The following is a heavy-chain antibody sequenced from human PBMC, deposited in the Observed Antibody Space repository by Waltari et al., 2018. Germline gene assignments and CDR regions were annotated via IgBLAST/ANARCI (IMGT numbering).Heavy chain of an antibody. CDR1: GYTFTDYY. J-gene: IGHJ6*02. V-gene: IGHV1-69-2*01. D-gene: IGHD6-6*01. CDR2: VDPEEGET. CDR3: ATGRDRSSSPHYYYYGMDV. Sequence: EVQLVQSGAEVKKPGATVKISCKVSGYTFTDYYMHWVQQAPGKGLEWMGLVDPEEGETINAEKFQGRVTITADTSTDTAYMELSSLRSEDTAVYYCATGRDRSSSPHYYYYGMDVWGQGTTVTVSS.